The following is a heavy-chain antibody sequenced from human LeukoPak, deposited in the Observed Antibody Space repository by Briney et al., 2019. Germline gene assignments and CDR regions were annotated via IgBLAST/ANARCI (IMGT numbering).Heavy chain of an antibody. CDR1: GFAFSNYA. J-gene: IGHJ5*02. V-gene: IGHV3-23*01. CDR3: AKQFVDI. Sequence: GGSLRLSCAASGFAFSNYAMNWVRQAPGKGLEWVSSLSESGDVTSYADSVKGRFTISRDNSRNILHLEMSSLRAEDTAIYYCAKQFVDIWGQGTLVIVSS. D-gene: IGHD5-24*01. CDR2: LSESGDVT.